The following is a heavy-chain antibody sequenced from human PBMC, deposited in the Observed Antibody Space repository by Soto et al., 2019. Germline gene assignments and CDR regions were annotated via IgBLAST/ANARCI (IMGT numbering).Heavy chain of an antibody. CDR2: LNTYGNT. CDR3: GRESGETWDYEAS. V-gene: IGHV4-4*07. D-gene: IGHD1-7*01. CDR1: GGSISSYY. Sequence: KPSETLSLTCTVSGGSISSYYWSWIRPPAGKGLEWIGRLNTYGNTHYNPSLKSRVTVSVDTSRNQFFLTLRSVTAADSAVYHCGRESGETWDYEASWGQGTPVTVSS. J-gene: IGHJ5*02.